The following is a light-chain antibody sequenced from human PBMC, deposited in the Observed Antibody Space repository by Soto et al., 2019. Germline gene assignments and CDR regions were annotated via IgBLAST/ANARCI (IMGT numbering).Light chain of an antibody. Sequence: EVVLTQSPGTLSLSPGERVTLSCRASQSVSSTYLAWYQQKPGQAPRLLIYGVSSRATGIPDRSSGSGSGTDFTLTISRLEPEDFAVYYCQQRSNWPLGYTFGQGTKLEIK. J-gene: IGKJ2*01. V-gene: IGKV3D-20*02. CDR2: GVS. CDR1: QSVSSTY. CDR3: QQRSNWPLGYT.